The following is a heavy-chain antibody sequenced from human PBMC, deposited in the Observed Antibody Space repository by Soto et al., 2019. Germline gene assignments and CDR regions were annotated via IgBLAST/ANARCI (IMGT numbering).Heavy chain of an antibody. CDR1: GFTFSSYD. V-gene: IGHV3-13*01. CDR3: ARVHSSSPKAYGMDV. CDR2: IGTAGDT. D-gene: IGHD6-6*01. J-gene: IGHJ6*02. Sequence: QPGGSLRLSCAASGFTFSSYDMHWVRQATGKGLEWVSAIGTAGDTYYPGSVKGRFTISRENAKNSLYLQMNSLRAGDTAVYYCARVHSSSPKAYGMDVWGQGTTVTVYS.